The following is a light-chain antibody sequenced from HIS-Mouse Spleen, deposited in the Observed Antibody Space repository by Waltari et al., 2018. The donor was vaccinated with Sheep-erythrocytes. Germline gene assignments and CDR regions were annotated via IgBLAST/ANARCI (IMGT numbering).Light chain of an antibody. CDR2: GAS. Sequence: EIVMTQSPATLSVSPGERATLSCRASQSVSSNLAWYQQKPGQVPRLLIYGASPRATGIPARFSGSGSGTEFTLTISSMQSEDFAVYYCQQYNNWPXLTFGGGTKVEIK. CDR3: QQYNNWPXLT. V-gene: IGKV3-15*01. CDR1: QSVSSN. J-gene: IGKJ4*01.